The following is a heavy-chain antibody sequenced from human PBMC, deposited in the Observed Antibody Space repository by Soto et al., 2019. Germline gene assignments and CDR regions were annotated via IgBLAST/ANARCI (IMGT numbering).Heavy chain of an antibody. Sequence: ASVKVSCKASGYTFTSYYMHWVRQAPGQGLEWMGIINPSGGSTSYAQKFQGRVTMTRDTSTSTVYMELSSLRSEDTAVYYCARDGSTSFYYYYGMDVWGQGTTVTVSS. D-gene: IGHD2-2*01. CDR3: ARDGSTSFYYYYGMDV. J-gene: IGHJ6*02. CDR2: INPSGGST. V-gene: IGHV1-46*01. CDR1: GYTFTSYY.